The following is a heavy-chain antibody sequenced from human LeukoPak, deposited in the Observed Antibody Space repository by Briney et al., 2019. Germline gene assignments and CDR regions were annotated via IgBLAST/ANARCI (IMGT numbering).Heavy chain of an antibody. J-gene: IGHJ4*02. D-gene: IGHD2-15*01. CDR2: IYYSGST. CDR1: GGFISSYY. Sequence: SETLSLTCTVSGGFISSYYWSWIRQPPGKGLEWIGYIYYSGSTNYNPSLKSRVTISVDTSKNQFSLKLSSVTAADTAVYYCARERALRYCSGGSCFGIFDYWGQGTLVTVSS. V-gene: IGHV4-59*01. CDR3: ARERALRYCSGGSCFGIFDY.